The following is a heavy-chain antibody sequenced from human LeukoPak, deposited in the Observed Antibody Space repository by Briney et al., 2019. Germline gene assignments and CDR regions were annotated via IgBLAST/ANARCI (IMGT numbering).Heavy chain of an antibody. CDR2: IYYSGST. J-gene: IGHJ5*02. CDR3: ARRSAGLGWFDP. CDR1: GGSISSSSYY. Sequence: SETLSLTCTVSGGSISSSSYYWGWIRQPPGKGLEWIGSIYYSGSTYYNPSLKSRVTISVDKSKNQFSLKLSSVTAADTAVYYCARRSAGLGWFDPWGQGTLVTVSS. V-gene: IGHV4-39*07. D-gene: IGHD3-10*01.